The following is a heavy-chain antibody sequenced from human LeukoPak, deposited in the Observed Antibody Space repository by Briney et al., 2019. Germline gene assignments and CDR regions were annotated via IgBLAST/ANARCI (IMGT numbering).Heavy chain of an antibody. D-gene: IGHD5-12*01. CDR3: AKCGYSGCHLIDY. Sequence: GGSLRLSCAASGFTFSSYWMHRVRQAPGKGLVWVSRINSDDSSTTYADSVKGRFTISRDNSKNTLYLQMDSLRAEDTAVYYCAKCGYSGCHLIDYWGQGTLVTVSS. J-gene: IGHJ4*02. CDR1: GFTFSSYW. CDR2: INSDDSST. V-gene: IGHV3-74*01.